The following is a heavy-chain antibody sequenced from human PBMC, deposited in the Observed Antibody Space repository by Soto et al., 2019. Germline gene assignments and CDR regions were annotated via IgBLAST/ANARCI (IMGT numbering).Heavy chain of an antibody. CDR3: ARDRIGYCSGGSCYSRAFDI. CDR1: GYTFTSYG. J-gene: IGHJ3*02. Sequence: QVQLVQSGAEVKKPGASVKVSCKASGYTFTSYGISWVRQAPGQGLEWMGWISAYNGNTNYAQKLQGRGTMTTDTDRSTAYMELRSRRSDDTAVYYCARDRIGYCSGGSCYSRAFDIWGQGTMVTVAS. V-gene: IGHV1-18*01. CDR2: ISAYNGNT. D-gene: IGHD2-15*01.